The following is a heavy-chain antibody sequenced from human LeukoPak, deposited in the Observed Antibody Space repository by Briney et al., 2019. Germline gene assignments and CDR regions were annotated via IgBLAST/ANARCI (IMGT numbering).Heavy chain of an antibody. CDR1: GGSISSSSYY. CDR2: IYYSGST. D-gene: IGHD3-10*01. CDR3: ARQSGLWFRETTIDY. J-gene: IGHJ4*02. Sequence: SETLSLTCTVSGGSISSSSYYWGWIRQPPGKGLEWIGSIYYSGSTYYNPSLKSRVTISVDTSKNQFPLKLSSVTAADTAVYYCARQSGLWFRETTIDYWGQGTLVTVSS. V-gene: IGHV4-39*01.